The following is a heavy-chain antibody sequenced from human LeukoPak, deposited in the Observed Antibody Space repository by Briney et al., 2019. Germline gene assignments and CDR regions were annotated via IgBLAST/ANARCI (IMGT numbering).Heavy chain of an antibody. D-gene: IGHD5-12*01. V-gene: IGHV3-21*01. Sequence: GGSLRLSCAASGFTFSSYSMNWVRQAPGKGLGWVSSISSSSSYIYYADSVKGRFTISRDNAKNSLYLQMNSLGVEDTAVYYCARVGSGYDYLYYFDYWGQGTLVTVSS. CDR2: ISSSSSYI. J-gene: IGHJ4*02. CDR1: GFTFSSYS. CDR3: ARVGSGYDYLYYFDY.